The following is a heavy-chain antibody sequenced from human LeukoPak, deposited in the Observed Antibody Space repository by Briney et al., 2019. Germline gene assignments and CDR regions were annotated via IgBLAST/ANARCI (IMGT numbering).Heavy chain of an antibody. Sequence: PSETLSLTCAVYGGSFSGYYWSWIRQPPGKGLEWIGEINHSGSTNYNPSLKSRVTISVDTSKNQFSLKLSSVTAADTAVYYCARCAIAVAGTGGKFDPWGQGTLVTVSS. CDR2: INHSGST. CDR3: ARCAIAVAGTGGKFDP. V-gene: IGHV4-34*01. CDR1: GGSFSGYY. D-gene: IGHD6-19*01. J-gene: IGHJ5*02.